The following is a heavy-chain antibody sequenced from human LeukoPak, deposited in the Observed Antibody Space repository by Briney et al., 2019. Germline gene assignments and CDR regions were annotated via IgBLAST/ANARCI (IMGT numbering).Heavy chain of an antibody. CDR1: GGSISNYY. CDR2: IYSSGNT. V-gene: IGHV4-4*07. Sequence: SETLSLTCTVSGGSISNYYWSWIRQPAGKGLEWIGRIYSSGNTNYNPSLKSRVTMTVDTSKNQFSLNLSSVTAADTAVYFCARCLVVGFDSSGYYSYFDYWGQGMLVTVSS. J-gene: IGHJ4*02. D-gene: IGHD3-22*01. CDR3: ARCLVVGFDSSGYYSYFDY.